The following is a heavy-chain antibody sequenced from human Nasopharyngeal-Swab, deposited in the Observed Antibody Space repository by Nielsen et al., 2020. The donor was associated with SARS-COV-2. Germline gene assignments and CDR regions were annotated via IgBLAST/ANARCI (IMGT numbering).Heavy chain of an antibody. CDR2: HSWDDDK. CDR1: GFSLSTSGVG. Sequence: SGPTLVKPTQTLTLTCTFSGFSLSTSGVGVGWIRHPPGQALEWLALHSWDDDKRYSPSLKSRLTITKDTSKNQVVLTMTNMDPVDTATYYCAHRPDVVAAAGAVDYWGQGTLVTVSS. CDR3: AHRPDVVAAAGAVDY. D-gene: IGHD6-13*01. V-gene: IGHV2-5*02. J-gene: IGHJ4*02.